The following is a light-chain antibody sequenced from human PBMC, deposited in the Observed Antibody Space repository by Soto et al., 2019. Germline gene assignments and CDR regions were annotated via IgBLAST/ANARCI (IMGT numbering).Light chain of an antibody. CDR1: SSDVGGYNY. J-gene: IGLJ2*01. Sequence: QSALTQPASVSGSPGQSITISCTGTSSDVGGYNYVSWYQQHPGKAPQLMIYDVSSRPSGVSLRFSGSKSGNTASLTISGLQAEDEAYYFCSSYTAITTTPVFGGGTKLTVL. CDR2: DVS. CDR3: SSYTAITTTPV. V-gene: IGLV2-14*03.